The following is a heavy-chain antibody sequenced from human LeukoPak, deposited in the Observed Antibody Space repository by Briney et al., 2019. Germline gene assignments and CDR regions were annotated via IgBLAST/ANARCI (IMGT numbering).Heavy chain of an antibody. CDR2: ISGSGATT. J-gene: IGHJ4*02. Sequence: PGGSLRLSCAGSGFTFSSCAMTWVRQAPGKGLEWVSSISGSGATTYYADSVKGRFTISRDNSNNTVYLQMNSLRAEDTAVYYCAKDQSRVGASDPFDYWGQGMQVGVSS. CDR3: AKDQSRVGASDPFDY. D-gene: IGHD1-26*01. CDR1: GFTFSSCA. V-gene: IGHV3-23*01.